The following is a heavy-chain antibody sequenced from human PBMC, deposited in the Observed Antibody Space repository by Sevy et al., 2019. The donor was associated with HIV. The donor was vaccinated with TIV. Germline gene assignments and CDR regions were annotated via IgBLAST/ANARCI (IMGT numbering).Heavy chain of an antibody. J-gene: IGHJ4*02. CDR2: FDPEDGET. V-gene: IGHV1-24*01. CDR1: GKSLTAFS. Sequence: ASVKVSCKVSGKSLTAFSMHWVRQAPGKGLEWMGSFDPEDGETIYAQKLQGRLTMTEDTSTVTAYMELSRLRSEDTAVYYCATTKDYYETRGSPFDYWGQGTLVTVSS. D-gene: IGHD3-22*01. CDR3: ATTKDYYETRGSPFDY.